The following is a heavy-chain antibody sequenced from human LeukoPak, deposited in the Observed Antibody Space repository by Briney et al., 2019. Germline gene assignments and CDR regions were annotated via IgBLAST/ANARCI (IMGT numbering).Heavy chain of an antibody. J-gene: IGHJ4*02. CDR3: AKDRANWAIDD. Sequence: PGGSLRLSCVASGFTFTDHPMNWVRQAPGKGLEWIPYIGGDGIAFYADSVKGRFTASKDDARKSMYLQMNSLRVEDTAVYYCAKDRANWAIDDWGQGTQVTVSS. CDR2: IGGDGIA. D-gene: IGHD3-16*01. V-gene: IGHV3-69-1*01. CDR1: GFTFTDHP.